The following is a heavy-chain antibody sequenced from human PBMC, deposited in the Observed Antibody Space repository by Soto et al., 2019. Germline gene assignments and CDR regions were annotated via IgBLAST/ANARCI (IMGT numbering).Heavy chain of an antibody. CDR1: GGSISSGGYS. V-gene: IGHV4-30-2*01. CDR2: IYHSGST. J-gene: IGHJ4*02. D-gene: IGHD2-15*01. CDR3: ARGQVVAAQH. Sequence: LSLTCAASGGSISSGGYSWSWIRQPPGKGLEWIGYIYHSGSTYYNPSLKSRVTISVDRSKNQFSLKLSSVTAADTAVYYCARGQVVAAQHWGQGTLVTVSS.